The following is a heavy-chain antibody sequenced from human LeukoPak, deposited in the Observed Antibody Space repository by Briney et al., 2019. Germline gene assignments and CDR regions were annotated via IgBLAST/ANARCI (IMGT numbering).Heavy chain of an antibody. V-gene: IGHV4-39*01. CDR3: ARRGRIAARFRAFFDY. D-gene: IGHD6-6*01. Sequence: SETLSLTCTVSGGSISSIRYYWGWIRQPPGKGLEWIASIYYSGSTYYNPSLKSRVTISVDTSKNQFSLKLSSVTAADTAVYYCARRGRIAARFRAFFDYWGQGTLVTVSS. CDR1: GGSISSIRYY. J-gene: IGHJ4*02. CDR2: IYYSGST.